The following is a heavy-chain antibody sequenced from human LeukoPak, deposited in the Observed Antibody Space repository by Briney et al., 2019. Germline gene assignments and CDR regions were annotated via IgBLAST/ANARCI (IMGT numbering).Heavy chain of an antibody. CDR3: ARQYSSSSGSIDY. D-gene: IGHD6-6*01. CDR1: GYTFTGYY. Sequence: ASVKVSCKASGYTFTGYYMHWVRQAPGQGLEWMGRINPNSGGTNYAQKFQGRVTMTRDTSISTAYTELSRLRSDDTAVYYCARQYSSSSGSIDYWGQGTLVTVSS. J-gene: IGHJ4*02. CDR2: INPNSGGT. V-gene: IGHV1-2*06.